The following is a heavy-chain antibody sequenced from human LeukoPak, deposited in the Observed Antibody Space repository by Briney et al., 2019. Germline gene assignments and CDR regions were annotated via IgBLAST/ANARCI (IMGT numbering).Heavy chain of an antibody. V-gene: IGHV5-51*01. J-gene: IGHJ6*03. CDR2: IYPADSNT. CDR3: ARQGAAGKYYYYYMDV. Sequence: GGALKISCQGAGYNFPIYWIGWVRQMPGQGLDGMGIIYPADSNTIYGPSFQGQVNISADKSINTAYLEWSSLKASDTAIYYCARQGAAGKYYYYYMDVWGKGTTVTVSS. CDR1: GYNFPIYW. D-gene: IGHD6-13*01.